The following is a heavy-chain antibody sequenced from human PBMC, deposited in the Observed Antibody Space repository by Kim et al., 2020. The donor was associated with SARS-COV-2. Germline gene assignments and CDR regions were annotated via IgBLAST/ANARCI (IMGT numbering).Heavy chain of an antibody. D-gene: IGHD2-8*01. J-gene: IGHJ6*02. Sequence: SVKVSCKASGGTFSSYAISWVRQAPGQGLDWMGGIIPIFGTANYAQKFQGRFTITADESTSTAYMELSSLRSEDTAVYYCARPSYGSPMDYYYYGMDVWGQGTTVTVSS. CDR3: ARPSYGSPMDYYYYGMDV. CDR2: IIPIFGTA. CDR1: GGTFSSYA. V-gene: IGHV1-69*13.